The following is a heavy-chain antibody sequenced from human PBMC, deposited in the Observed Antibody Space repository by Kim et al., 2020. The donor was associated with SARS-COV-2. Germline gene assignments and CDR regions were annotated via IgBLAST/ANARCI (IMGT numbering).Heavy chain of an antibody. CDR2: IIPIFGTA. CDR3: VLANGSGSYYADY. J-gene: IGHJ4*02. V-gene: IGHV1-69*13. Sequence: SVKVSCKASGGTFSSYAISWVRQAPGQGLEWMGGIIPIFGTANYAQKFQGRVTITADASTSTAYMELSSLRSEDTAVYYCVLANGSGSYYADYWGQGTLVTVSS. CDR1: GGTFSSYA. D-gene: IGHD3-10*01.